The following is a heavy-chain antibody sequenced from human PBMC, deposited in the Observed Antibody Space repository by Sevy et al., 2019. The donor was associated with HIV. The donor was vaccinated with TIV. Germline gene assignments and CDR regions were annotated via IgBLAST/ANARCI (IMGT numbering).Heavy chain of an antibody. Sequence: ASVKVSCKASGGTFSSYAISWVRQAPGQGLEWMGGIIPIFGTANYAQKFRGRVTITADESTSTAYMELSSLRSEDTAVYYCARGTIAARPGWFDPWGQGTLVTVSS. J-gene: IGHJ5*02. D-gene: IGHD6-6*01. V-gene: IGHV1-69*13. CDR3: ARGTIAARPGWFDP. CDR2: IIPIFGTA. CDR1: GGTFSSYA.